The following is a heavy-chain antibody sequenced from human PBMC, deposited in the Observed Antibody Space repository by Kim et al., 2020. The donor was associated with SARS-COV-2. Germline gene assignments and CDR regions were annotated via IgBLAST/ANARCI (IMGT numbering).Heavy chain of an antibody. Sequence: SETLSLTCTVSGGSVSSGSYYWSWIRQPPGKGLEWIGYIYYSGSTNYNPSLKSRVTISVDTSKNQFSLKLSSVTAADTAVYYCARGEYNWNHGGAFDIWGQGTMVTVSS. CDR2: IYYSGST. CDR3: ARGEYNWNHGGAFDI. CDR1: GGSVSSGSYY. J-gene: IGHJ3*02. D-gene: IGHD1-1*01. V-gene: IGHV4-61*01.